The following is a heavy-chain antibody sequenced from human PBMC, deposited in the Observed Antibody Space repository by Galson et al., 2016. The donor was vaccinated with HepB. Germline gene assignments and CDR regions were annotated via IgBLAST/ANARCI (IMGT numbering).Heavy chain of an antibody. CDR3: ARDLKAGPGAEEYDAFDI. J-gene: IGHJ3*02. Sequence: SETLSLTCTVSGDSISSYFWSWIRQPAGKRLEWIGRISPSGSTDSNPSLKSRVTMSLDTSKKRLSLKMTSVTAADTAMYFCARDLKAGPGAEEYDAFDIWGQGTLVTVSS. CDR2: ISPSGST. V-gene: IGHV4-4*07. D-gene: IGHD4/OR15-4a*01. CDR1: GDSISSYF.